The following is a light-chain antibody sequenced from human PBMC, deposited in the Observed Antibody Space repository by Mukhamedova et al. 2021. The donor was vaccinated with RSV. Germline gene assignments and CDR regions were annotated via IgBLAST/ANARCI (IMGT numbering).Light chain of an antibody. Sequence: WYQRRVHGKAPKLLIYDASTLERGVPSRFSGSGSGTDFTLTISSLQPEDFATYYCQQFNSYPLTFSGGTKVEIK. CDR3: QQFNSYPLT. CDR2: DAS. J-gene: IGKJ4*01. V-gene: IGKV1-13*02.